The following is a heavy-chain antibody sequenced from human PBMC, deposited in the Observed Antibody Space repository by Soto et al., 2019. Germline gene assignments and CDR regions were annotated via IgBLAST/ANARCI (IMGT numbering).Heavy chain of an antibody. CDR3: ASGNYYNGMDV. CDR2: IKKDGSEQ. D-gene: IGHD3-10*01. J-gene: IGHJ6*02. V-gene: IGHV3-7*01. Sequence: PGGSVRLSCAASGFAFINFWMTWVRQAPGKGLEWVANIKKDGSEQYYVDSVKGRFTVSRDNAKNSVDLQMNSLRPEDTAVYYCASGNYYNGMDVWGQGTTVTVSS. CDR1: GFAFINFW.